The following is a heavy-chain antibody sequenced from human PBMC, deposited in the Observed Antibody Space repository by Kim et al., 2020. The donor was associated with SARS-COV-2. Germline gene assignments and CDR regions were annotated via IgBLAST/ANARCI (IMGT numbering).Heavy chain of an antibody. D-gene: IGHD3-10*01. J-gene: IGHJ6*02. Sequence: SETLSLTCAVYGGSFSGYYWSWIRQPPGKGLEWIGEINHSGSTNYNPSLKSRVTISVDTSKNQFSLKLSSVTAADTAVYYCARGPNYYGSGSYYRIYYYYYGMDVWGQGTTVTVSS. CDR3: ARGPNYYGSGSYYRIYYYYYGMDV. V-gene: IGHV4-34*01. CDR2: INHSGST. CDR1: GGSFSGYY.